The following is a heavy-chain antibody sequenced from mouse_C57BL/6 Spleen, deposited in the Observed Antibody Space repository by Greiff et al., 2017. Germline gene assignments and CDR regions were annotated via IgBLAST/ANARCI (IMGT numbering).Heavy chain of an antibody. CDR1: GYSFTGYY. V-gene: IGHV1-42*01. CDR3: ARYYYGSNDMYYDV. Sequence: VQLQQSGPELVKPGASVKISCKASGYSFTGYYMNWVKQSPEKSLEWIGEINPSTGGTTYNQKFKAKATLTVDKSSSTAYMQLNSLTSEDSAVYYCARYYYGSNDMYYDVWGTGTTVTAST. CDR2: INPSTGGT. J-gene: IGHJ1*03. D-gene: IGHD1-1*01.